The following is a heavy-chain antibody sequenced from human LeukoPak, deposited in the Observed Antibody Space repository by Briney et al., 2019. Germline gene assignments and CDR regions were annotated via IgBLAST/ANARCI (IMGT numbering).Heavy chain of an antibody. V-gene: IGHV5-51*01. CDR2: IYPGDSDT. CDR3: ARLAGSGSYYHHFDY. Sequence: GESLQISCQGSGYSFTSYWIGWVRQVPGKGLEWMGIIYPGDSDTRYSPSFQGQVTISADKSISTAYLPWSSLKASDTAMYYCARLAGSGSYYHHFDYWGQGTLVTVSS. CDR1: GYSFTSYW. J-gene: IGHJ4*02. D-gene: IGHD1-26*01.